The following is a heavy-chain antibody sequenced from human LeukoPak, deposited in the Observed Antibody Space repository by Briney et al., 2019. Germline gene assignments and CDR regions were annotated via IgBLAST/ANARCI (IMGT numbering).Heavy chain of an antibody. Sequence: SVKVSCKASGGTFSSYAISWVRQAPGQGLEWMGRIIPILGIANYAQKFQGRVTITADKSTSTAYMELSSLRSDDTAVYYCARERIHNDYFDYWGQGTLVTVSS. CDR1: GGTFSSYA. CDR3: ARERIHNDYFDY. D-gene: IGHD5-18*01. CDR2: IIPILGIA. V-gene: IGHV1-69*04. J-gene: IGHJ4*02.